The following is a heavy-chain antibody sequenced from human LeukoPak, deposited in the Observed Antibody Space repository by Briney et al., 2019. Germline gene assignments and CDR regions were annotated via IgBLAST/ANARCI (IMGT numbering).Heavy chain of an antibody. CDR2: IYHSGST. V-gene: IGHV4-38-2*02. CDR3: AGGRMLATRDY. Sequence: SETLSLTCTVSDYFISSGYYWGWLRQPPVKGLEWIGSIYHSGSTYYNPSLKSRVTIFVDTSKNQFSLKLNSVTAADTAVYYCAGGRMLATRDYWGQGTLVTVSS. CDR1: DYFISSGYY. D-gene: IGHD5-24*01. J-gene: IGHJ4*02.